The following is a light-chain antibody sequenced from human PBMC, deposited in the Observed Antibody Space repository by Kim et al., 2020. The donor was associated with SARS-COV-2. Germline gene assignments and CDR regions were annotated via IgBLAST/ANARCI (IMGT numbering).Light chain of an antibody. V-gene: IGLV2-14*01. Sequence: QSALTQPASVSGSPGQSITISCTGTSSDIGDSNYVTWYQQHPGKAPKLMIYEVDHRPSGVSHRFSGSTSGNTASLTISGLQAEDEADYYCSLYTSSRFWVFGGGTQLTVL. CDR1: SSDIGDSNY. CDR3: SLYTSSRFWV. J-gene: IGLJ3*02. CDR2: EVD.